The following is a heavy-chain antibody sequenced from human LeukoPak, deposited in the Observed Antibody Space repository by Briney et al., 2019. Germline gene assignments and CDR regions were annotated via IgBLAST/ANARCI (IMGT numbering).Heavy chain of an antibody. Sequence: QPGGSLRLSCAASGFTFSSYGMHWVRQAPGKGLEWVAVIWYDGSNKYYADSMKGRFTISRDNSKNTLYLQMSSLRAEDTAVYYCARDRFGAVAGNFDYWGQGTLVTVSS. CDR2: IWYDGSNK. CDR1: GFTFSSYG. J-gene: IGHJ4*02. V-gene: IGHV3-33*01. D-gene: IGHD6-19*01. CDR3: ARDRFGAVAGNFDY.